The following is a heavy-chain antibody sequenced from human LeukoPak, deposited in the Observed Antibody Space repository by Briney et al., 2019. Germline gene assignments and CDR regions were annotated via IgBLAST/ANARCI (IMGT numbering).Heavy chain of an antibody. D-gene: IGHD2-21*02. CDR1: GFTFSSYA. CDR3: ARGEHIVVVTQDY. J-gene: IGHJ4*02. V-gene: IGHV3-30-3*01. CDR2: ISYDGSNK. Sequence: PGGSLRLSCAASGFTFSSYAMHWVRQAPGKGLEWVAVISYDGSNKYYADSVKGRFTISRDNSKNTLYLQMNSLRAEDTAVYYCARGEHIVVVTQDYWGQGTLVTVSS.